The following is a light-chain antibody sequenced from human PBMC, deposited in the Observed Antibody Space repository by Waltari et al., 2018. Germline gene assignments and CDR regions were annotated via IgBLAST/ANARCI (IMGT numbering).Light chain of an antibody. Sequence: ETVMMQSPGTLSLSPGERATLSCRAIENVKRNSLAWYQQKPGQAPRLPIYGASSRATGIPDRFSGSGSGTDFTLTISRVEPEDIAVYYCLQYGNSPGTFGQGSKLQIK. V-gene: IGKV3-20*01. J-gene: IGKJ2*01. CDR1: ENVKRNS. CDR3: LQYGNSPGT. CDR2: GAS.